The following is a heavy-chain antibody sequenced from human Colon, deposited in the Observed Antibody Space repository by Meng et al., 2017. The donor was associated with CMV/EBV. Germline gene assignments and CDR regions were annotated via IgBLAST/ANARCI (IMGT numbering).Heavy chain of an antibody. D-gene: IGHD2-15*01. Sequence: RAAPGFTFGCLWMHWVRQAPGKGLVWVSHIDNDGSGTSYADSVKGRFTISRDNAKNTLHLQMNSLRVEDTAVYYCVRGAATENYYYSAMDVWGQGTTVTVSS. V-gene: IGHV3-74*01. CDR3: VRGAATENYYYSAMDV. J-gene: IGHJ6*02. CDR2: IDNDGSGT. CDR1: GFTFGCLW.